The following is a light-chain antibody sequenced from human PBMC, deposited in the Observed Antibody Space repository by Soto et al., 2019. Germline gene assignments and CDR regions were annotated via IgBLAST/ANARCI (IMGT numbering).Light chain of an antibody. V-gene: IGKV1-39*01. Sequence: DFQLTQSPSSLSASVGDRVTITCRASHSISSFLNWYQQKPGKAPRLLIYGASSLQRGVPSRFSGSGSGTEFTLTISSLQPEDFATYYCQQLSNSLMSTFGQGTHRAIK. J-gene: IGKJ2*01. CDR2: GAS. CDR1: HSISSF. CDR3: QQLSNSLMST.